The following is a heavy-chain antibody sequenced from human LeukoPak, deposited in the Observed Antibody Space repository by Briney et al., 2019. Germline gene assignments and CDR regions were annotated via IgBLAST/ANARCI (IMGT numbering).Heavy chain of an antibody. D-gene: IGHD5-18*01. CDR1: GFTFSNYE. CDR3: ARVRSGYSHENYFDY. Sequence: PGGSLRLXCAASGFTFSNYEMNWVRQAPGKGLEGVSYISGSGSTIYYADSVKGRFTISRDNAKDSLYLQMNSLRAEDTAVYYCARVRSGYSHENYFDYWGQGTLVTVSS. CDR2: ISGSGSTI. V-gene: IGHV3-48*03. J-gene: IGHJ4*02.